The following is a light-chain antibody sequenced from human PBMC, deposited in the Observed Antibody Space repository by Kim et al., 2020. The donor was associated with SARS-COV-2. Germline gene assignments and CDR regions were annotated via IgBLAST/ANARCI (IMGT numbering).Light chain of an antibody. CDR2: EDN. CDR1: SGSLASNY. V-gene: IGLV6-57*03. CDR3: QSYDSSNQNVV. J-gene: IGLJ2*01. Sequence: TVTLPCTRSSGSLASNYVQWYQQRPGSAPTTVIYEDNQRPSGVPDRFSGSIDSSSNSASLTISGLKTEDEADYYCQSYDSSNQNVVFGGGTQLTVL.